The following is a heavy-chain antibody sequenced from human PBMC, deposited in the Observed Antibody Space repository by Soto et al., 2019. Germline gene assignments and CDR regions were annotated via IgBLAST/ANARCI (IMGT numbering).Heavy chain of an antibody. Sequence: GVSLKLSCRGSGDKCISYLSVWVRQKPGKGLEWMGIIYPGDSDTRYSPSFQGQVTISADKSISTAYLQWSSLKASDTAMYYCARSYDPYYYGMDVWGQGTTVTVSS. J-gene: IGHJ6*02. V-gene: IGHV5-51*01. D-gene: IGHD1-26*01. CDR3: ARSYDPYYYGMDV. CDR1: GDKCISYL. CDR2: IYPGDSDT.